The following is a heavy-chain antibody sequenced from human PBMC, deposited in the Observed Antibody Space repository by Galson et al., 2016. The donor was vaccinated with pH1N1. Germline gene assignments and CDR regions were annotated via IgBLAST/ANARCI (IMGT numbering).Heavy chain of an antibody. V-gene: IGHV3-30*03. Sequence: SLRLSCAASGFIFSSYGMHWVRQAPGKGLEWVAFISYDGTNKYYADSLKGRFTIPRDNSKNTLYLQMNSLKAEEPAVVYCARAPPTYNNRGWSFCIGGQGTMVTVSS. CDR1: GFIFSSYG. CDR3: ARAPPTYNNRGWSFCI. D-gene: IGHD1-14*01. CDR2: ISYDGTNK. J-gene: IGHJ3*02.